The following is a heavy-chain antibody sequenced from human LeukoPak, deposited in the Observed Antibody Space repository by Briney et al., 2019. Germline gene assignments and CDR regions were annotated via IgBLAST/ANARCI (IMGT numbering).Heavy chain of an antibody. CDR1: GFTFSTYG. CDR3: AREVLGMAAIFDS. V-gene: IGHV3-33*01. CDR2: IWYDGSNK. D-gene: IGHD6-13*01. Sequence: GRSLRLSCATSGFTFSTYGMHWVRQAPGKGLEWVALIWYDGSNKYYADSVKGRFTISRDNSKNTLYLQMDSLRAEDSAVYYCAREVLGMAAIFDSWGQGTLVTFSS. J-gene: IGHJ4*02.